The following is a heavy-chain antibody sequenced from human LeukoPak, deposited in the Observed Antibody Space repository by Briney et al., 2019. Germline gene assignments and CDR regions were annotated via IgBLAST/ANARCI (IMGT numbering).Heavy chain of an antibody. D-gene: IGHD6-19*01. CDR1: GFTFSSYG. V-gene: IGHV3-30*03. Sequence: GGSLRLSCAASGFTFSSYGMHWVRQAPGKGLEWVAVISYDGSNKYYADSEKGRFTISRDNSKNTLYLQMNSLRAEDTAVYYCVGSGWYGYFDYWGQGTLVTVSS. J-gene: IGHJ4*02. CDR2: ISYDGSNK. CDR3: VGSGWYGYFDY.